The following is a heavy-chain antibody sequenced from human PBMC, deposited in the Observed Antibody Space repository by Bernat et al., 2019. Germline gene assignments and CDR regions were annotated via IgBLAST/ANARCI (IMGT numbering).Heavy chain of an antibody. CDR3: ARYRIIGHHFDY. Sequence: QVTLRESGPALVKPTQTLTLTCTFSGFSLSTNGMCVSWIRQSPGKALEWLARIDWDDDKHYSTSLKTRLSISKDTSKNQVVLTMTNMDPVDTATYYCARYRIIGHHFDYWGQGTLVTVSS. CDR1: GFSLSTNGMC. CDR2: IDWDDDK. J-gene: IGHJ4*02. V-gene: IGHV2-70*15.